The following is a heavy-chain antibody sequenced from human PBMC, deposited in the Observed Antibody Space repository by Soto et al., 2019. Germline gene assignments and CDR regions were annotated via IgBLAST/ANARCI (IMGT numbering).Heavy chain of an antibody. CDR2: VTKTGGGK. CDR1: GFPFSDYT. Sequence: GGSLRLSCAASGFPFSDYTMNWVRQAPGKGLEWISYVTKTGGGKYYADSVKGRFTISRDNAKNSLYLQMNSLRDEDTAVYYCARDWSFAFDNWGQGTLVTVSS. V-gene: IGHV3-48*02. J-gene: IGHJ4*02. CDR3: ARDWSFAFDN. D-gene: IGHD3-16*01.